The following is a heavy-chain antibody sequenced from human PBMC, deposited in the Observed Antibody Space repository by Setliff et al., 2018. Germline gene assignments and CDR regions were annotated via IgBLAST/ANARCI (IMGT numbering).Heavy chain of an antibody. CDR1: GGSISSGDYY. D-gene: IGHD3-10*01. J-gene: IGHJ4*02. Sequence: PSETLSLTCIVSGGSISSGDYYWSWIRQPPGKGLEWIGYIYYSGSTYYNPSLKSRVTISVDTSKNQFSLKLSSVTAADTAVYYCARFPYYYGSGSYYTHDYWGQGTLVTVSS. CDR3: ARFPYYYGSGSYYTHDY. CDR2: IYYSGST. V-gene: IGHV4-30-4*08.